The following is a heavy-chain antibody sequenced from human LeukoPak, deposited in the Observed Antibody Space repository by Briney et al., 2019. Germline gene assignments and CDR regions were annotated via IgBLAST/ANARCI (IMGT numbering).Heavy chain of an antibody. J-gene: IGHJ5*02. CDR3: ARNADDSSGYYPNWFDP. CDR2: IIPIFGTA. V-gene: IGHV1-69*13. Sequence: GASVKVSRKASGGTFSSYAISWVRQAPGQGLEWMGGIIPIFGTANYAQKFQGRVTITADESTSTAYMELSSLRSEDTAVYYCARNADDSSGYYPNWFDPWGQGTLVTVSS. CDR1: GGTFSSYA. D-gene: IGHD3-22*01.